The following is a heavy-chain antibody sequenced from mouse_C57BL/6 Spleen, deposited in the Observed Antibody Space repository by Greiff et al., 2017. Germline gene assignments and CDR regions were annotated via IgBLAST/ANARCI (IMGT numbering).Heavy chain of an antibody. CDR1: GFTFSNYW. V-gene: IGHV6-3*01. J-gene: IGHJ2*01. CDR2: IRLKSDNYAT. CDR3: TETIYTYDGYYYFDY. D-gene: IGHD2-3*01. Sequence: EVKVEESGGGLVQPGGSMKLSCVASGFTFSNYWMNWVRQSPEKGLEWVAQIRLKSDNYATHYAESVKGRFTISRDDSKSSVYLQMNNLRAEDTGIYYCTETIYTYDGYYYFDYWGQGTTLTVSS.